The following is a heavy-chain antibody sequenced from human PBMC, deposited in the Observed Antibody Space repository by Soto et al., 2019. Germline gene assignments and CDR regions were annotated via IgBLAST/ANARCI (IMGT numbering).Heavy chain of an antibody. Sequence: ASVKVSFKASGDTFTANYIHWVRQAPGQGFEWMGWTNPKSGGTRYPQKFQGRVTMTRDTSLSTVYMTLTRLTPDDTAVYYCARDLAKGGGSAGFDYWGQGTLVTVSS. CDR1: GDTFTANY. V-gene: IGHV1-2*02. CDR3: ARDLAKGGGSAGFDY. J-gene: IGHJ4*02. D-gene: IGHD1-26*01. CDR2: TNPKSGGT.